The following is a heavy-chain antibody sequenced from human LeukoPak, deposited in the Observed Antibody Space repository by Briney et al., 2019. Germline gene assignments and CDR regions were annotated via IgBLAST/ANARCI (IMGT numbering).Heavy chain of an antibody. J-gene: IGHJ4*02. D-gene: IGHD6-19*01. CDR2: ISYDGSNK. V-gene: IGHV3-30-3*01. Sequence: GGSLRLSCAASGFTFSSYAMHWVRQAPGKGLEWVAVISYDGSNKYYADSVKGRFTISRDNSKNTLYLQMNSLRAEDTAVYYCARDAAVAGLVDYWGQGTLVTVSS. CDR3: ARDAAVAGLVDY. CDR1: GFTFSSYA.